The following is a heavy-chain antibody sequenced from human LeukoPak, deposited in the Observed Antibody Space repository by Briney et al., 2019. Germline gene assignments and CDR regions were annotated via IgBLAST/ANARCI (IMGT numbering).Heavy chain of an antibody. D-gene: IGHD3-10*01. J-gene: IGHJ4*02. CDR3: ARDDDYGSGSYYNLDY. CDR1: GYTFTSYG. CDR2: ISAYNGNT. Sequence: ASVKVSCKASGYTFTSYGISWVQQAPGQGLEWMGWISAYNGNTNYAQKLQGRVTMTTDTSTSTAYMELRSLRSDDTAVYYCARDDDYGSGSYYNLDYWGQGTLVTVSS. V-gene: IGHV1-18*01.